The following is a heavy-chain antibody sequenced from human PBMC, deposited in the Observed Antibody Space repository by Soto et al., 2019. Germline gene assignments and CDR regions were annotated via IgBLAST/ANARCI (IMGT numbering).Heavy chain of an antibody. D-gene: IGHD3-10*01. V-gene: IGHV4-30-4*01. Sequence: QVQLQESGPGLVKPSQTLSLTCTVSGGSISSGDYYWSWIRQPPGKGLEWIGYIYYSGGTYYNPSLKRRVTISVATSKNHCSLKLSAVTAADTAVYYCATIKLGSNRLDSWGQGTLVTVSS. CDR2: IYYSGGT. CDR3: ATIKLGSNRLDS. CDR1: GGSISSGDYY. J-gene: IGHJ4*02.